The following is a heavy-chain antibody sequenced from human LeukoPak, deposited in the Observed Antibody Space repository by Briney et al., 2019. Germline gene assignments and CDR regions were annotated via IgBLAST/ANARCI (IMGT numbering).Heavy chain of an antibody. J-gene: IGHJ4*02. V-gene: IGHV3-23*03. D-gene: IGHD4-17*01. CDR2: ISSGGTKT. CDR3: AKGSLDLRDYFVY. CDR1: GFTFNNYA. Sequence: GGSLRLSCAPSGFTFNNYAMSWVRQAPGKGLEWVSSISSGGTKTYYADSVKGRFTVSRDTSKNTLYLQMNNLGVEDTALYYCAKGSLDLRDYFVYWGQGALVTVSS.